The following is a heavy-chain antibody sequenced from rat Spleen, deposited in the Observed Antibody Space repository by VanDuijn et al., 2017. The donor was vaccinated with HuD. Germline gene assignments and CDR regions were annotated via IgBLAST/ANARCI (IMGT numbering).Heavy chain of an antibody. J-gene: IGHJ2*01. V-gene: IGHV5-29*01. CDR2: ISYDGSST. Sequence: EVQLVESGGGLVQPGRSLKLSCEVSGFTFNNYDMAWVRQAPTKGLEWVATISYDGSSTYYRDSVKGRFTISRDNAKSTLYLQMDSLRSEDTATYYCARHPDYSNYFDYWGQGVMVTVSS. D-gene: IGHD1-1*01. CDR3: ARHPDYSNYFDY. CDR1: GFTFNNYD.